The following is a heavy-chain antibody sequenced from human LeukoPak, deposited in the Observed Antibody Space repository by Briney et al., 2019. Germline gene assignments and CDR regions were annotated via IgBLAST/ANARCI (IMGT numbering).Heavy chain of an antibody. Sequence: QTGGSLRLSCAASGFTFSSYGMHWVRQAPGKGLEWVAVIRYDGSNKYYADSVKGRFTISRDNSKNTLYLQMNSLSAEDTAVYYCARDPSSYCDSSGYSFDYWGQGTLVTVSS. D-gene: IGHD3-22*01. CDR3: ARDPSSYCDSSGYSFDY. CDR2: IRYDGSNK. CDR1: GFTFSSYG. V-gene: IGHV3-33*01. J-gene: IGHJ4*02.